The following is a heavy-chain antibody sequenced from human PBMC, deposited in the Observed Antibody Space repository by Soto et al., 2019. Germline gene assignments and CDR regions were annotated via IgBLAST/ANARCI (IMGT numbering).Heavy chain of an antibody. Sequence: SETLSLTCTVSGGSISSSSYYWGWIRQPPGKGLEWIGSIYYSGSTYYNPSLKSRVTISVDTSKNQFSLKLSSVTAADTAVYYGARDIWFGDLDYWGQGTLVTVSS. CDR1: GGSISSSSYY. V-gene: IGHV4-39*01. CDR2: IYYSGST. J-gene: IGHJ4*02. D-gene: IGHD3-10*01. CDR3: ARDIWFGDLDY.